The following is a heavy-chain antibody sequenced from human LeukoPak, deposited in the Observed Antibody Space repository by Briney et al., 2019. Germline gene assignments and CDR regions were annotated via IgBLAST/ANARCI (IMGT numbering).Heavy chain of an antibody. Sequence: PGGSLRLSCAASGFTFSSYSMNWVRQAPGKGLEWVSSISSSSSYIYYADSVKGRFTISRDNAKNSLYLQMNSLRAEDTAVYYCARVGDSSGYFFDYWGPGTLVTVSS. J-gene: IGHJ4*02. V-gene: IGHV3-21*01. D-gene: IGHD3-22*01. CDR2: ISSSSSYI. CDR1: GFTFSSYS. CDR3: ARVGDSSGYFFDY.